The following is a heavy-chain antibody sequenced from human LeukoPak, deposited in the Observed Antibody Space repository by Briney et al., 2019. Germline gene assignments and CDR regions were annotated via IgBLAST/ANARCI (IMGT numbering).Heavy chain of an antibody. CDR2: INPSGGST. D-gene: IGHD4-17*01. V-gene: IGHV1-46*01. CDR3: ARGWNDYGDTPRFDP. J-gene: IGHJ5*02. Sequence: ASVKVSCKASGYTFTSYYMHWVRQAPGQGLEWMGIINPSGGSTSYAQKFQGRVTMTRDTSTSTVYMELSSLRSEDTAVYYCARGWNDYGDTPRFDPWGQGTLVTVSS. CDR1: GYTFTSYY.